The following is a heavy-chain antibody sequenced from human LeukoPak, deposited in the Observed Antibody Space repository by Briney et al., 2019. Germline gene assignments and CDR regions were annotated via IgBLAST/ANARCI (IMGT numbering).Heavy chain of an antibody. D-gene: IGHD6-6*01. Sequence: GGSLRLSCAASGFTFSSYWMNWARQAPGKGLEWVASINHNGNVNYYVDSVKGRFTISRDNAKNSLYLQMNSLRAEDTAVYYCARGGFTARSSFDYWGQGTLVTVSS. CDR3: ARGGFTARSSFDY. CDR1: GFTFSSYW. V-gene: IGHV3-7*01. CDR2: INHNGNVN. J-gene: IGHJ4*02.